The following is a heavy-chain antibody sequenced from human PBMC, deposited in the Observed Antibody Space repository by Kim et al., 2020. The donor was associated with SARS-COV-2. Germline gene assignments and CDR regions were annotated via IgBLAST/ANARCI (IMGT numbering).Heavy chain of an antibody. CDR1: GFTFNSYA. J-gene: IGHJ4*02. V-gene: IGHV3-23*01. Sequence: GGSLRLSCAASGFTFNSYAMSWVRQAPGKGLECVSAISGSGSHTYYADSVKGRFTISRDNSKNTLYLQMNSLGVEDTALYYCAKRQMAEFDYWGQGALVTVSS. CDR2: ISGSGSHT. CDR3: AKRQMAEFDY. D-gene: IGHD2-8*01.